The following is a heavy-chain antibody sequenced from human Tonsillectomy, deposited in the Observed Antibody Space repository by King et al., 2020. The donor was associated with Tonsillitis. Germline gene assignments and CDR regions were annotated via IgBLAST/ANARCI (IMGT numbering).Heavy chain of an antibody. J-gene: IGHJ5*02. CDR3: ARGGRRRYNWFDP. Sequence: QLVQSGAEVKKPGASVKVSCRAFEYTFTDHYMHLVRQAPGQGLEWMGWINPKSGDANYAQKFQDRVTMTRDTSISTAYMEMTSLRSDDMAVYYCARGGRRRYNWFDPWGQGTLVTVSS. CDR1: EYTFTDHY. CDR2: INPKSGDA. V-gene: IGHV1-2*02. D-gene: IGHD1-1*01.